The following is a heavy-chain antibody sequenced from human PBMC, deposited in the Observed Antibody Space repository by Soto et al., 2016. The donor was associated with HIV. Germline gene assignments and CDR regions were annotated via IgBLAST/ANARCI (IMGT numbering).Heavy chain of an antibody. CDR2: INPNSGGT. CDR3: ARNTAYSVLSGFDL. D-gene: IGHD4-4*01. Sequence: QVQLVQSGADMKKPGASVKVSCKASAYTFTGYYMHWVRQAPGQGLEWMGWINPNSGGTNYAQKFQGRVTLTSDTSISTAYMELSRLRSDDTAVYYCARNTAYSVLSGFDLWGRGTLVTVSS. CDR1: AYTFTGYY. J-gene: IGHJ3*01. V-gene: IGHV1-2*02.